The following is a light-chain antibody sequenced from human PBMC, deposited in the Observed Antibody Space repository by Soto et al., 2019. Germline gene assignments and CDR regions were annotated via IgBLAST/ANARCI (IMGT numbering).Light chain of an antibody. CDR1: QSVHTF. V-gene: IGKV3-11*01. CDR2: GAS. Sequence: EIVLTQSPYTMSLSAGEGASLSCRASQSVHTFLAWYQPKPGQAPRLLIYGASTRATGVPARFSGSGSGTDFTLTISSLEPEDFAVYYCHQRSNWPPDTFGQGTRLEIK. J-gene: IGKJ5*01. CDR3: HQRSNWPPDT.